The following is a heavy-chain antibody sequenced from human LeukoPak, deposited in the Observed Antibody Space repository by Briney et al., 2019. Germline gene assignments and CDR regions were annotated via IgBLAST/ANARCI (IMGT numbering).Heavy chain of an antibody. CDR3: ASGRDIAVAGPGGYFDY. V-gene: IGHV3-11*01. Sequence: GKSLRLSCAPSGFTFSDYHMNWIRQAPGKGLEWVSYISPGGDTIYFADSVKGRFTISRDNAKNSLYLQINSLTAEDTAVYYCASGRDIAVAGPGGYFDYWGQGTLVTVSS. J-gene: IGHJ4*02. CDR1: GFTFSDYH. CDR2: ISPGGDTI. D-gene: IGHD6-19*01.